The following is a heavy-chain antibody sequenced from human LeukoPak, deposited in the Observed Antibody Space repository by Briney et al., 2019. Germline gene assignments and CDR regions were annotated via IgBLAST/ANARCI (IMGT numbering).Heavy chain of an antibody. CDR1: GFTFSSYA. CDR3: AKKVSSIFGVGYFDY. Sequence: GGSLRLSCAASGFTFSSYAMSWVRQAPGKGLEWVSAISGSGGSTYYADSVKGRFTISRDNSKNTLYLQMNSLRAEDTAVYYCAKKVSSIFGVGYFDYWGQGTLVTVSS. D-gene: IGHD3-3*01. J-gene: IGHJ4*02. V-gene: IGHV3-23*01. CDR2: ISGSGGST.